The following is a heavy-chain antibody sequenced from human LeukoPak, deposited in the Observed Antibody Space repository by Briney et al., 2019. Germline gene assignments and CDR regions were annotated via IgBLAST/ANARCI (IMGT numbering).Heavy chain of an antibody. J-gene: IGHJ4*02. D-gene: IGHD5-12*01. CDR3: ARSQGLVATIFFY. CDR1: GGSFGGYY. V-gene: IGHV4-34*01. CDR2: INHSGST. Sequence: SETLSLTCAVYGGSFGGYYWSWIRQPPGKGLEWIGEINHSGSTNYNPSLKSRVTISVDTSKNQFSLKLSSVTAADTAVYYCARSQGLVATIFFYWGQGTLVTVSS.